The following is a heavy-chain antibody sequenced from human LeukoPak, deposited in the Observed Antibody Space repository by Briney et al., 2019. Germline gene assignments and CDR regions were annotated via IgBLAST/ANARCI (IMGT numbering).Heavy chain of an antibody. CDR1: GGSFSGYY. V-gene: IGHV4-34*01. CDR2: INHSGST. D-gene: IGHD5-18*01. J-gene: IGHJ4*02. Sequence: SETLSLTCAVYGGSFSGYYWSWIRQPPGKGPEWIGEINHSGSTNYNPSLKSRVTISVDTSKNQFSLKLSSVTAADTAVYYCARGERYSYGYPGYWGQGTLVTVSS. CDR3: ARGERYSYGYPGY.